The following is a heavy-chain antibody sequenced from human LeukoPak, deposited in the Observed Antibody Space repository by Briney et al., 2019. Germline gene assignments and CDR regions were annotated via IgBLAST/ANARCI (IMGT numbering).Heavy chain of an antibody. D-gene: IGHD5-12*01. CDR3: ARGGSGYDFDS. CDR2: IHFGGNNK. Sequence: GGSLRLSCAASGFTFSSYGMHWVRQAPGKGLEWVAFIHFGGNNKYYADSVKGRFTISRDNAKNSLYLQMNSLRAEDTAVYYCARGGSGYDFDSWGQGTLVTVSS. V-gene: IGHV3-30*02. CDR1: GFTFSSYG. J-gene: IGHJ4*02.